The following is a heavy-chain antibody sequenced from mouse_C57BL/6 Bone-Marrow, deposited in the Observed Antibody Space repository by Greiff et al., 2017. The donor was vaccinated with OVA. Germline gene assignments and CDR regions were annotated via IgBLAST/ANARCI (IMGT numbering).Heavy chain of an antibody. D-gene: IGHD1-1*01. CDR2: ISNGGGST. CDR3: ARKGHYYGSSPYYAMDY. J-gene: IGHJ4*01. CDR1: GFTFSDYY. V-gene: IGHV5-12*01. Sequence: EVMLVESGGGLVQPGGSLKLSCAASGFTFSDYYMYWVRQTPEKRLEWVAYISNGGGSTYYPDTVKGRFTISRDNAKNTLYLQMSRLKAEDTARYYCARKGHYYGSSPYYAMDYWGQGTSVTVSS.